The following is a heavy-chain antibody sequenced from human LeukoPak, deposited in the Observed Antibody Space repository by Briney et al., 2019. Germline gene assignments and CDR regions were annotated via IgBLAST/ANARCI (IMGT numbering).Heavy chain of an antibody. CDR2: IYYRGST. V-gene: IGHV4-59*11. CDR3: AKLEVGRFDP. J-gene: IGHJ5*02. CDR1: GASISSHY. D-gene: IGHD7-27*01. Sequence: HPPETLSLTCTVSGASISSHYWCWIRQPPGTGLEWIGDIYYRGSTTYNPSLKSRVSISLDTSRNQFSLNLSSVTAADTAVYYCAKLEVGRFDPWGQGTLVTVSS.